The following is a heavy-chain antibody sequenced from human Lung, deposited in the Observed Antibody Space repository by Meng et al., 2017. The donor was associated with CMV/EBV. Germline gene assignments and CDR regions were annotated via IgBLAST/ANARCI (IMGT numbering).Heavy chain of an antibody. V-gene: IGHV4-34*01. CDR1: GGSFSGYY. D-gene: IGHD5-24*01. CDR2: INHSGST. Sequence: GSLRLSCAVYGGSFSGYYWSWIRQPPGKGLEWIGEINHSGSTNYNPSLKSRITISVDTSKNQFSLKLSSVTATDTAVYYCARWATPSYYCYGLDVWGQGTTVTGSS. CDR3: ARWATPSYYCYGLDV. J-gene: IGHJ6*02.